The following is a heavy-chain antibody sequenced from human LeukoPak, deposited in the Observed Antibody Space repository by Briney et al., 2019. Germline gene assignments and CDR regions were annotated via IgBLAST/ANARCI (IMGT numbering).Heavy chain of an antibody. V-gene: IGHV3-15*01. CDR1: GFTFSNAW. CDR3: TTVGTYYYDSSGYWAWIDY. J-gene: IGHJ4*02. CDR2: IKSKTDGGTT. D-gene: IGHD3-22*01. Sequence: GGSLRLSCAASGFTFSNAWVSWVRQAPGKGLEWVGRIKSKTDGGTTDYAAPVKGRFTISRDDSKNTLYLQMNSLKTEDTAVYYCTTVGTYYYDSSGYWAWIDYWGQGTLVTVSS.